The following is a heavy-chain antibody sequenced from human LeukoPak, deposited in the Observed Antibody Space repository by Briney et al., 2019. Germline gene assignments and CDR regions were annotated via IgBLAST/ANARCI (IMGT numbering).Heavy chain of an antibody. V-gene: IGHV4-39*01. Sequence: PSETLSLTCTVSGGSISSSSYYWGWIRQPLGKGLEWIESIYYSGSTYYNPSLKSRVTISVDTSKNQFSLKLSSVTAADTAVYYCARRDLYQYYFDYWGQGTLVTVSS. CDR1: GGSISSSSYY. CDR3: ARRDLYQYYFDY. D-gene: IGHD2-8*01. J-gene: IGHJ4*02. CDR2: IYYSGST.